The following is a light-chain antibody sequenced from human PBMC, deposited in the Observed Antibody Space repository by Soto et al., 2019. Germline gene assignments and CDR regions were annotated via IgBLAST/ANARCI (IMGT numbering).Light chain of an antibody. V-gene: IGLV1-44*01. CDR3: AAWEDSLNGPYV. Sequence: QSVLTQPPSASGTPGQRVTISCSGGSSNIGKNAVNWYQQLPGTAPRLLIYNSNQRPSGVPDRFSGSKSGTSASLAIGGLQTDEDADYYCAAWEDSLNGPYVFGTGTKLTVL. CDR2: NSN. J-gene: IGLJ1*01. CDR1: SSNIGKNA.